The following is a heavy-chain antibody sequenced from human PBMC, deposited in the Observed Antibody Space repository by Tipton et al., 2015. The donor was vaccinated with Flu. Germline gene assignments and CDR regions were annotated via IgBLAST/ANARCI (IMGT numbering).Heavy chain of an antibody. CDR1: GDSISSGTFY. Sequence: TLSLTCSVSGDSISSGTFYLGWIRHHPDKGLEYIGYINYSGSTYYNPSLKTRVTISVDSSENQLSLNLTSVTAADTAVYYCARSIRGSDWFDPWGQGTLVTVSS. CDR3: ARSIRGSDWFDP. D-gene: IGHD3-10*01. J-gene: IGHJ5*02. CDR2: INYSGST. V-gene: IGHV4-31*03.